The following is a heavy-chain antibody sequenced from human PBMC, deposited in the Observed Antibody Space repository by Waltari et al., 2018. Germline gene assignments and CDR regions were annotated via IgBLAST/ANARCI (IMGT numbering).Heavy chain of an antibody. CDR2: IKQDGSGK. CDR3: ASTLRGDFWSGDYYYGMDV. D-gene: IGHD3-3*01. CDR1: GFTFSSYW. J-gene: IGHJ6*02. V-gene: IGHV3-7*01. Sequence: EVQLVESGGGLVQPGGSLRLSCAASGFTFSSYWMSWVRQAPGKGLEWVANIKQDGSGKYDVDSVKGRFTISRDNAKNSLYLQMNSLRAEDTAVYYCASTLRGDFWSGDYYYGMDVWGQGTTVTVSS.